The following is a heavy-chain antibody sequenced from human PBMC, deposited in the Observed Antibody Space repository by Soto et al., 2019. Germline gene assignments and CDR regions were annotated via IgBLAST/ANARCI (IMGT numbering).Heavy chain of an antibody. V-gene: IGHV1-18*01. CDR1: GYTFTSYG. CDR2: ISAYNGNT. Sequence: QVQLVQSGAEVKKPGASVKVSCKASGYTFTSYGISWVRQAPGQGLEWMGWISAYNGNTNYAQKLQGRVTMTTDTSTSTAYMELRSLRSNDTAVYSCASGEKGGYCSVGSCNAFDIWGQGTMVTVSS. D-gene: IGHD2-15*01. CDR3: ASGEKGGYCSVGSCNAFDI. J-gene: IGHJ3*02.